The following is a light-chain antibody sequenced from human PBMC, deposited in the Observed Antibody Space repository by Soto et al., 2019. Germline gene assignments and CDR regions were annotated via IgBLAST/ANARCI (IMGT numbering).Light chain of an antibody. V-gene: IGLV1-44*01. CDR1: SSNIGSNT. J-gene: IGLJ1*01. CDR2: RNN. CDR3: AAWDESLNAYV. Sequence: QSVLTQPPSVSAAPGQKVTISCSGRSSNIGSNTVSWYQQLPGTAPKLLIHRNNQRPSGVPDRFSGSNSGTSASLAITGLQSEDEADYYCAAWDESLNAYVFGTGTKVTVL.